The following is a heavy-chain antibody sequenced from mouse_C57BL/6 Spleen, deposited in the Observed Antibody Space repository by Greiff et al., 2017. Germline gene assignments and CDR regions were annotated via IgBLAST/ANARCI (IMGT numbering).Heavy chain of an antibody. CDR1: GFSFNTYA. Sequence: DVMLVESGGGLVQPKGSLKLSCAASGFSFNTYAMNWVRQAPGKGLEWVARIRSKSNNYATYYADSVKDRFTISRDDSESMLYLQMNNLKTEDTAMYYCVRQGAWFAYWAKGLWSLSLQ. CDR2: IRSKSNNYAT. J-gene: IGHJ3*01. V-gene: IGHV10-1*01. CDR3: VRQGAWFAY.